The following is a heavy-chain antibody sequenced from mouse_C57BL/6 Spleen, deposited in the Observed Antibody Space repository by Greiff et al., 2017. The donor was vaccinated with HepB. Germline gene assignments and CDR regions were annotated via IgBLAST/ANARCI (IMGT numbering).Heavy chain of an antibody. D-gene: IGHD1-3*01. CDR2: IDPSDSYT. V-gene: IGHV1-69*01. CDR3: ARARGDNSYAMDY. CDR1: GYTFTSYW. Sequence: VQLQQSGAELVMPGASVKLSCKASGYTFTSYWMHWVKQRPGQGLEWIGEIDPSDSYTNYNQKFKGKSTLTVDKSSSTAYMQLSSLTSEDSAVYDCARARGDNSYAMDYWGQGTSVTVSS. J-gene: IGHJ4*01.